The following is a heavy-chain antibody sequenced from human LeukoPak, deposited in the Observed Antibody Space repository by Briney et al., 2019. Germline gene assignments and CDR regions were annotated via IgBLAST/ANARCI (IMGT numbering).Heavy chain of an antibody. CDR3: ARAAAGRYYYDSSGYYPPFDY. D-gene: IGHD3-22*01. CDR2: IYPGDSDT. CDR1: GYRFTSYW. J-gene: IGHJ4*02. Sequence: GESLKISCKGSGYRFTSYWIGWVRQMPGKGLEWMGIIYPGDSDTRYSPSFQGQVTISADKSISTAYLQWSSLKASDTAMYYCARAAAGRYYYDSSGYYPPFDYWGQGTLVTVSS. V-gene: IGHV5-51*01.